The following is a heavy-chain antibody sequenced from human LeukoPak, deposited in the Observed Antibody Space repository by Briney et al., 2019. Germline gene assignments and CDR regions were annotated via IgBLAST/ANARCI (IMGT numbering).Heavy chain of an antibody. Sequence: SETLSLTCTVSGGSISSGDYYWSWIRQPPGKGLEWIGYIYYSGSTYYNPSLKSRVTISVDTSKNQFSLKLSSVTAADTAVYYCATQRADYSSSYYFDYWGQGILVTVSS. CDR2: IYYSGST. D-gene: IGHD4-11*01. CDR3: ATQRADYSSSYYFDY. J-gene: IGHJ4*02. CDR1: GGSISSGDYY. V-gene: IGHV4-30-4*01.